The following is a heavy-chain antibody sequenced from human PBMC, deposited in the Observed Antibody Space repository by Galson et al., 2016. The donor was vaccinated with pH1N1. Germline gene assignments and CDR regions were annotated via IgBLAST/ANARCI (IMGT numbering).Heavy chain of an antibody. J-gene: IGHJ4*02. Sequence: ETLSLTCTVSGGSISFYYWSWIRQPPGKGLEWIGYISNSGSANYSPSLKSRVTMSGDTSKNQFSLRLTSVTAADTAVYYCARISGSKFDYWGQGTLVTVSS. CDR2: ISNSGSA. CDR3: ARISGSKFDY. CDR1: GGSISFYY. D-gene: IGHD1-26*01. V-gene: IGHV4-59*08.